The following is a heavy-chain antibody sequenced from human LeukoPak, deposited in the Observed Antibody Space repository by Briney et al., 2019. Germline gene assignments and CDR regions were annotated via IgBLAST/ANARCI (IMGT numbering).Heavy chain of an antibody. J-gene: IGHJ3*02. V-gene: IGHV1-8*01. Sequence: ASVKVSCKASGYTFTSYDINWVRQATGQGLEWMGWMNPNSGNTGYAQKFQGRVTMTRNTSISTAYMELSSLRSEDTAVYYCARGLGATVTTVDAFDIWGQGTMVTVPS. CDR2: MNPNSGNT. D-gene: IGHD4-17*01. CDR3: ARGLGATVTTVDAFDI. CDR1: GYTFTSYD.